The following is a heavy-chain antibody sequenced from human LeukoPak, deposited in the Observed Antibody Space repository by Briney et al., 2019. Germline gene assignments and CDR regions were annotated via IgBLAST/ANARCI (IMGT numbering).Heavy chain of an antibody. CDR2: INHSGST. J-gene: IGHJ5*02. CDR1: GGSFSGYY. Sequence: SETLSLTRAVYGGSFSGYYWSWIRQPPGKGLEWIGEINHSGSTNYNPSLKSRVTISVDTSENQFSLKLSSVTAADTAVYYCARAIVVVPAATNWFDPWGQGTLVTVSS. CDR3: ARAIVVVPAATNWFDP. V-gene: IGHV4-34*01. D-gene: IGHD2-2*01.